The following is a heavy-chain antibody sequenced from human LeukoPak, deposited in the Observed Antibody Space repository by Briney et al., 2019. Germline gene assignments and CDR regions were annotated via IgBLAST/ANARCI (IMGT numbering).Heavy chain of an antibody. Sequence: ASVKVSCKASGDTFTIYDINWVRQAPGQGLEWMGWMNPKSGNTGYAQNFQGRVSITSNTSITTAYMELSSLRSEDTVVYYCARGLGSPVGQWGEGTLVTVSS. V-gene: IGHV1-8*01. J-gene: IGHJ4*02. CDR3: ARGLGSPVGQ. D-gene: IGHD1-26*01. CDR2: MNPKSGNT. CDR1: GDTFTIYD.